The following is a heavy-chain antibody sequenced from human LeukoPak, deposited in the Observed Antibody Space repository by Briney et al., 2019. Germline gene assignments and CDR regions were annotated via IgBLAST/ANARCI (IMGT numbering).Heavy chain of an antibody. Sequence: SVRVSCKASGGTFSSYAISWVRQAPGQGLEWMGGIIPIFGTANYAQKFQGRVTITADESTSTAYMELSSLRSEDTAVYYCARNREYCSGGSCYHWFDPWGQGTLVTVSS. D-gene: IGHD2-15*01. CDR2: IIPIFGTA. V-gene: IGHV1-69*13. CDR3: ARNREYCSGGSCYHWFDP. J-gene: IGHJ5*02. CDR1: GGTFSSYA.